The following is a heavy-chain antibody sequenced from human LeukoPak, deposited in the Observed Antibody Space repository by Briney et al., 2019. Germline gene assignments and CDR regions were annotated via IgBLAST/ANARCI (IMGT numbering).Heavy chain of an antibody. J-gene: IGHJ4*02. Sequence: SETLSLTCTVSGGSISSGDYYWSWIRQPPGKGLEWIGYIYYSGSAYYNPSLKSRVTISVDTSKNQFSLKLSSVTAADTAVYYCARVRGGLRFLDYWGQGTLVTVSS. V-gene: IGHV4-30-4*01. CDR1: GGSISSGDYY. D-gene: IGHD5-12*01. CDR2: IYYSGSA. CDR3: ARVRGGLRFLDY.